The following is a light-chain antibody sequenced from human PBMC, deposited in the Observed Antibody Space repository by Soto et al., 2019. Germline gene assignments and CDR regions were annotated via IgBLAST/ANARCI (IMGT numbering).Light chain of an antibody. Sequence: EIVFTQSPCTLSLSPGERATLSCRASQSVSSSLLAWYQQKPGQAPRLLIYGASTRATGIPARFSASGSGTEFTLTISSLQSEDFAVYYCQHYYEWPRTFGQGTKVDIK. J-gene: IGKJ1*01. CDR1: QSVSSSL. V-gene: IGKV3-15*01. CDR2: GAS. CDR3: QHYYEWPRT.